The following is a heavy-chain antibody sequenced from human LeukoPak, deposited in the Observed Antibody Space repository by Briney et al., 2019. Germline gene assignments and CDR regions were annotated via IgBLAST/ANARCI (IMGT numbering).Heavy chain of an antibody. J-gene: IGHJ4*02. Sequence: PSETLSLTCTVSGGSISGYYWSWIRQPPGKGLEWIGYIYYSGSAYYNPSLKSRVTISVDTSKNQFSLKLSSVTAADTAVYYCASTYYYGSGSYYRWGQGTLVTVSS. CDR3: ASTYYYGSGSYYR. V-gene: IGHV4-59*12. CDR1: GGSISGYY. D-gene: IGHD3-10*01. CDR2: IYYSGSA.